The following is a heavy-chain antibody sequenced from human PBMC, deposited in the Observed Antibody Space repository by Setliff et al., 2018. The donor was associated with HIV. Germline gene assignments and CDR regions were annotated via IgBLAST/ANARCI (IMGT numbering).Heavy chain of an antibody. Sequence: GGSLRLSCAASGFTFSDYAVNWVRQPPGKGLEWVALISYDGTYKYYADSVKGRFTISRDNSKNTLYLQVNSLTPEDTAVYYCAKDPTYYYESSGPYDSFDVWGQGTMVTVSS. CDR2: ISYDGTYK. V-gene: IGHV3-30*04. CDR3: AKDPTYYYESSGPYDSFDV. D-gene: IGHD3-22*01. J-gene: IGHJ3*01. CDR1: GFTFSDYA.